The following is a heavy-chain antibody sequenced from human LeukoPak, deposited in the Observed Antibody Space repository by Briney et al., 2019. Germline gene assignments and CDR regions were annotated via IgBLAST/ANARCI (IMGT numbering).Heavy chain of an antibody. D-gene: IGHD2-15*01. J-gene: IGHJ4*02. CDR1: GFTFSNCA. V-gene: IGHV3-23*01. CDR3: AKGNTGSCYSSLDY. CDR2: ISGTGDST. Sequence: PGRSLRLSCAASGFTFSNCAITWVCQAPGKGLEWVSVISGTGDSTFYADSVKGRFTISRDNSKDTLYLQMNSLRAEDTAVYHCAKGNTGSCYSSLDYWGQGTLVTVSP.